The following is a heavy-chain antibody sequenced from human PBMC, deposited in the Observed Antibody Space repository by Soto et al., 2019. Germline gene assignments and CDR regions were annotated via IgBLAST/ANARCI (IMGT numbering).Heavy chain of an antibody. CDR1: GGTFSSYA. V-gene: IGHV1-69*12. CDR2: IIPIFGTA. CDR3: ATEVGSLVPAALQDYGMDV. D-gene: IGHD2-2*01. J-gene: IGHJ6*02. Sequence: QVQLVQSGAEVKKPGSSVKVSYKASGGTFSSYAISWVRQAPGQGLEWMGGIIPIFGTANYAQKFQGRVTITADEXTSQAXXELSSLRSEDTAVYYCATEVGSLVPAALQDYGMDVWGQGTTVTVSS.